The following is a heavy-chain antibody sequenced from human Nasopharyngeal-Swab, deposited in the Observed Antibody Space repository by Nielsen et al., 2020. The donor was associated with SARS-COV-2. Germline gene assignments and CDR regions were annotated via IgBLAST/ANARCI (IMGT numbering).Heavy chain of an antibody. CDR1: GFTFSSFC. V-gene: IGHV3-30*03. J-gene: IGHJ4*02. D-gene: IGHD4-17*01. Sequence: GESLKISCAASGFTFSSFCMHWVRQAPGKGLEWVAFIAHGASNEYYGDSVKGRFSISRDSSKNTLYLQMDSLRGEDTAVYYCARDAPAHYGAFYWGRGTLVTVSS. CDR3: ARDAPAHYGAFY. CDR2: IAHGASNE.